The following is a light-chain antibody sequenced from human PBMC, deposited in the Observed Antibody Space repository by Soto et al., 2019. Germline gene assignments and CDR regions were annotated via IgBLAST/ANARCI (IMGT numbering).Light chain of an antibody. CDR1: QSVSSS. J-gene: IGKJ1*01. Sequence: EGVLTQSPATLSLSPGERATLSCRASQSVSSSLAWYQQRPGRAPRLRMYDISIMATGIPARFSGSGSGTAFTLTISSLEPDDFAVYYCQQRYNWPRTFGQGTKVEI. V-gene: IGKV3-11*01. CDR2: DIS. CDR3: QQRYNWPRT.